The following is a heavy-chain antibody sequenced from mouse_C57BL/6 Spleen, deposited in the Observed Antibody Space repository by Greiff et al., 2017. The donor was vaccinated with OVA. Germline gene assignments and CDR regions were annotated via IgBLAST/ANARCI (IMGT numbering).Heavy chain of an antibody. CDR2: IHPNSGST. D-gene: IGHD2-3*01. CDR3: AGDGYPDWYFDV. CDR1: GYTFTSYW. J-gene: IGHJ1*03. Sequence: QVQLKQPGAELVKPGASVKLSCKASGYTFTSYWMHWVKQRPGQGLEWIGMIHPNSGSTNYNEKFKSKATLTVDKSSSTAYMQLSSLTSEDSAVYYCAGDGYPDWYFDVWGTGTTVTVSS. V-gene: IGHV1-64*01.